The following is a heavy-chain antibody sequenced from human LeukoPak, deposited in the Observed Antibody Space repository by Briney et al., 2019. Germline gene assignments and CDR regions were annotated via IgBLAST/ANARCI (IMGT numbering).Heavy chain of an antibody. CDR2: IKLDGSEK. CDR1: GFIFEKYW. J-gene: IGHJ4*02. Sequence: GGSLRLSCAASGFIFEKYWMSWVRQAPGKGLEWVANIKLDGSEKNYVDSVKGRFTISRDNTKNSLYLQMNSLRAEDTAVFYCARDQYDTWSRRGNFDSWGQGTLVIVSS. CDR3: ARDQYDTWSRRGNFDS. V-gene: IGHV3-7*03. D-gene: IGHD3-3*01.